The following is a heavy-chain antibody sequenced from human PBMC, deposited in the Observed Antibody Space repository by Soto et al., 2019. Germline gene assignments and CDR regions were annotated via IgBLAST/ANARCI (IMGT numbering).Heavy chain of an antibody. CDR2: ISVSGGST. CDR3: AKWGRYYYYGMDV. Sequence: GGALRRSCGASGVTFSSYAMSWVRQAPGKGLEWVSAISVSGGSTYYADSVKGRFTISRDNSKNTLYLQMNSLRAEDTAVYYCAKWGRYYYYGMDVWGQGTTVTVSS. J-gene: IGHJ6*02. D-gene: IGHD3-16*01. V-gene: IGHV3-23*01. CDR1: GVTFSSYA.